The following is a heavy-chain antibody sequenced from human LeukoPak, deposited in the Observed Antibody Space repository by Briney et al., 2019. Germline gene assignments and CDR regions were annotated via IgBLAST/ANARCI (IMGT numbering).Heavy chain of an antibody. CDR1: GFTFSSYS. CDR2: IRSSSSTI. D-gene: IGHD2-2*01. V-gene: IGHV3-48*01. Sequence: TGGSLRLSCAASGFTFSSYSMNWVRQAPGKGLEWVSYIRSSSSTIYYADTVKGRFTISRDNAKNSLYLQMNSLRAEDTAVYYCARGLVPAPIAFRAFDIWGQGTMVTVSP. J-gene: IGHJ3*02. CDR3: ARGLVPAPIAFRAFDI.